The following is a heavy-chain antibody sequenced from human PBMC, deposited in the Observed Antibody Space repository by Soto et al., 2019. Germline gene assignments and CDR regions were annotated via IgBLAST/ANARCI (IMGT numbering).Heavy chain of an antibody. CDR1: GYSISSGYY. D-gene: IGHD1-7*01. J-gene: IGHJ5*02. CDR2: IYHTGST. V-gene: IGHV4-38-2*01. Sequence: SETLSLTCAVSGYSISSGYYWDWIRQPPGKGLEWIGSIYHTGSTYYNPSLKGRVTISVDTSKNQFSLKLSSVTAADTAVYYCATKVELRRWFDPWGQGTLVTVSS. CDR3: ATKVELRRWFDP.